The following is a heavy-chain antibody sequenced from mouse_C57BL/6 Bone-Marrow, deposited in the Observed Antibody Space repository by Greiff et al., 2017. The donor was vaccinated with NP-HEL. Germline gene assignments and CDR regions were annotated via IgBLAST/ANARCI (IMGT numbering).Heavy chain of an antibody. Sequence: EVQLVQSGAGLVKPGGSLKLSCAASGFTFSSYAMSWVRQTPGQRLEWVATIRDGGGYTYYPDNVKGQFTMTRDKAKNKLYLQLSHLKSEDTAMYYCARDKGKRSYFDYGDQGNTLTVS. V-gene: IGHV5-4*01. CDR1: GFTFSSYA. J-gene: IGHJ2*01. CDR3: ARDKGKRSYFDY. D-gene: IGHD2-1*01. CDR2: IRDGGGYT.